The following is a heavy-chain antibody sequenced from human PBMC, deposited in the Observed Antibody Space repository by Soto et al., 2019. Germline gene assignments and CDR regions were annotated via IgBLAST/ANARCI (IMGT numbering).Heavy chain of an antibody. Sequence: GGSLSLSCAASGFTFSGSAMHWVRQASGKGLEWVGRIRSKANSYATAYAASVKGRFTISRDDSKNTAYLQMNSLRAEDTAVYFCAKESRGIAPTVTGYWGQGTLVTVSS. J-gene: IGHJ4*02. V-gene: IGHV3-73*01. CDR3: AKESRGIAPTVTGY. D-gene: IGHD6-13*01. CDR1: GFTFSGSA. CDR2: IRSKANSYAT.